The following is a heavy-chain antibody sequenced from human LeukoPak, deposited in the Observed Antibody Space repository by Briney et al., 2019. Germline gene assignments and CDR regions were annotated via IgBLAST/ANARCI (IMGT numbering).Heavy chain of an antibody. CDR3: ARWGHYDSSGYADAFDI. V-gene: IGHV3-23*01. D-gene: IGHD3-22*01. CDR2: IGGSGGFIT. CDR1: GFTFSSHG. Sequence: GGSLRLSCAASGFTFSSHGMNWVRQTPGKGLKWVSGIGGSGGFITYYADSVKGRFTVSRDNSKNTLYLQMDSLKASDTAMYYCARWGHYDSSGYADAFDIWGQGTMVTVSS. J-gene: IGHJ3*02.